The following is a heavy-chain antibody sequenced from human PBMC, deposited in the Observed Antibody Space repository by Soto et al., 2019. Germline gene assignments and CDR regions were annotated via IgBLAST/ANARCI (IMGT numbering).Heavy chain of an antibody. V-gene: IGHV4-59*01. CDR1: GGSISSYY. CDR3: ARDHPGRTWFDY. D-gene: IGHD2-15*01. Sequence: SVTLCLTCTVAGGSISSYYWSWIRQPPGKGLEWIGYIYYSASTNYNPSLKSRVTISVDTSKNQFSLKLSSVTAADTAVYYCARDHPGRTWFDYWGQGTLVTVSS. J-gene: IGHJ4*02. CDR2: IYYSAST.